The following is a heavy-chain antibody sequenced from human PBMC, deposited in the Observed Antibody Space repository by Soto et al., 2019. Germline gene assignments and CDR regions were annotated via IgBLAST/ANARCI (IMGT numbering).Heavy chain of an antibody. J-gene: IGHJ6*02. D-gene: IGHD3-10*01. V-gene: IGHV1-69*13. CDR3: AREPGSYYNYYYYGMDV. Sequence: ASVKVSCKASGGTFSSYAISWVRQAPGQGLEWMGGIIPIFGTANYAQKFQGRATITADESTSTAYMELSSLRSEDTAVYYCAREPGSYYNYYYYGMDVWGQGTTVTISS. CDR2: IIPIFGTA. CDR1: GGTFSSYA.